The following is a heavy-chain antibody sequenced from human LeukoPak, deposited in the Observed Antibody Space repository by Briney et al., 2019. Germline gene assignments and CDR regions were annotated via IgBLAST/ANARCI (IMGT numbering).Heavy chain of an antibody. CDR3: ARDYGGNYYYYMDV. D-gene: IGHD4-23*01. J-gene: IGHJ6*03. CDR2: IYYSGST. V-gene: IGHV4-59*12. CDR1: GGSISSYY. Sequence: SETLSLTCTVSGGSISSYYWSWIRQPPGKGLEWIGYIYYSGSTNYNPSLKSRVTISVDTSKNQFSLKLSSVTAADTAVYYCARDYGGNYYYYMDVWGKGTTVTVSS.